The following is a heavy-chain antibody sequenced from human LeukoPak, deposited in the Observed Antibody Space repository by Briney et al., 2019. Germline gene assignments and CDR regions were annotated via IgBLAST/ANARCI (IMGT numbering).Heavy chain of an antibody. CDR3: AGVNPFDY. CDR2: ISSSGSTI. Sequence: PGGSLRLSCAASGFTFSSYEMNWVRQAPGKGLEWVSYISSSGSTIYYADSVKGRFTISRDNSKNTLYLQMNSLRAEDTAVYYCAGVNPFDYWGQGTLVTVSS. V-gene: IGHV3-48*03. J-gene: IGHJ4*02. CDR1: GFTFSSYE.